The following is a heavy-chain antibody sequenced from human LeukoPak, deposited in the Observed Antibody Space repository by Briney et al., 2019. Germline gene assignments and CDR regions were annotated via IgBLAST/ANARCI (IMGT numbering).Heavy chain of an antibody. J-gene: IGHJ6*03. V-gene: IGHV1-2*02. CDR1: GYTFTGYY. CDR3: ARANNYDFWSGYSSYCYYYMDV. CDR2: INPNSGGT. D-gene: IGHD3-3*01. Sequence: ASVKVSCKASGYTFTGYYMHWVRQAPGQGLEWRGWINPNSGGTNYAQKFQGRVTMTRDTSISTAYMELSRLRSDDTAVYYCARANNYDFWSGYSSYCYYYMDVWGKGTTVTVSS.